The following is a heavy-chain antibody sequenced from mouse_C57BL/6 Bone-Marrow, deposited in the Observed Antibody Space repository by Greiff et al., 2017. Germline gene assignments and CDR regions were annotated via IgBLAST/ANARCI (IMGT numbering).Heavy chain of an antibody. CDR3: ARNCAGTRWYFDV. V-gene: IGHV2-2*01. J-gene: IGHJ1*03. CDR1: GFSLTSYG. D-gene: IGHD4-1*01. Sequence: VQRVESGPGLVQPSQSLSITCTVSGFSLTSYGVHWVRQSPGKGLEWLGVIWSGGSTDYNAAFISRLSISKDNSKSQVFFKMNSLQADDTAIYYCARNCAGTRWYFDVWGTGTTVTVSS. CDR2: IWSGGST.